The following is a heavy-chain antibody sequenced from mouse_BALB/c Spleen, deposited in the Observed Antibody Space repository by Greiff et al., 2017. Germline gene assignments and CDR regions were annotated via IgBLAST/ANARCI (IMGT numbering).Heavy chain of an antibody. J-gene: IGHJ2*01. Sequence: QVLLQQSGPQLVRPGASVKISCKASGYSFTSYGMHWVKQRPGQGLEWIGMIDPSDSETRLNQKFKDKATLTIDKSSSTVYMQLSSPTSEDTDVYYCERESVRIRGYFDYWGQGTTLTVSA. CDR1: GYSFTSYG. CDR2: IDPSDSET. D-gene: IGHD1-1*01. V-gene: IGHV1S74*01. CDR3: ERESVRIRGYFDY.